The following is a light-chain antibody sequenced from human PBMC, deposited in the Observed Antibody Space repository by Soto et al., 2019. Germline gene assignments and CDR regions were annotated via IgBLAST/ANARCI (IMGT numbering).Light chain of an antibody. CDR3: QQYGSSHLFT. Sequence: EIVLTQSPGTLSLSPGERATLSCRASQSVSSSYLAWYQQKPGQAPRLLIYGASNRATGIPDRFSGSGSGTDFTLTISRLEPEDFAVYYCQQYGSSHLFTFGPGTKVDIK. CDR2: GAS. CDR1: QSVSSSY. J-gene: IGKJ3*01. V-gene: IGKV3-20*01.